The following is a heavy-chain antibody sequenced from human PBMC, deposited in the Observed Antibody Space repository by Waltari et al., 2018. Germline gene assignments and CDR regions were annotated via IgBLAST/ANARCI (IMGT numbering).Heavy chain of an antibody. Sequence: QVQLVQSGAEVKKPGSSVKVSCKASGGTFSSYAISWVRQAPGQGLEWMGGIITIFGPANYAQKFQGRVTITADKSPSTAYMELSSLRSDDTAVYYCAFDRITGTTWLHYWGQGTLVTVSS. CDR1: GGTFSSYA. J-gene: IGHJ4*02. D-gene: IGHD1-20*01. CDR3: AFDRITGTTWLHY. CDR2: IITIFGPA. V-gene: IGHV1-69*14.